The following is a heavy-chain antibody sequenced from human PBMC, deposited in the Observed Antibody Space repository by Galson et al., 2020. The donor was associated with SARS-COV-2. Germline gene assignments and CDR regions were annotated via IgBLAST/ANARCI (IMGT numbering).Heavy chain of an antibody. J-gene: IGHJ5*02. D-gene: IGHD1-1*01. CDR1: GFTFSSYA. CDR2: ISYDGSNK. CDR3: AINEAGNCFDP. Sequence: GGSLRLSCAASGFTFSSYAMHWVRQAPGKGLEWVAVISYDGSNKYYADSVKGRFTISRDNSKNTLYLQMNSLRAEDTTVYYCAINEAGNCFDPWGQGTLVTVSS. V-gene: IGHV3-30-3*01.